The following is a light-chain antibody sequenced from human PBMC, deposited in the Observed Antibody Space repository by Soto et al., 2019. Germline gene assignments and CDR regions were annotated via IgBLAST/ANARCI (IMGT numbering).Light chain of an antibody. CDR3: LHDYNCPRT. V-gene: IGKV1-6*01. Sequence: AIQMTQSPSSLSASVGDRVTITCRASQGIRNDLAWYQQKPGKAPKLLIYAASSLQSGVPSRFSGRGSGTAFTLTFGSLQPEDFATYYCLHDYNCPRTFGHGTKVEIK. CDR2: AAS. J-gene: IGKJ1*01. CDR1: QGIRND.